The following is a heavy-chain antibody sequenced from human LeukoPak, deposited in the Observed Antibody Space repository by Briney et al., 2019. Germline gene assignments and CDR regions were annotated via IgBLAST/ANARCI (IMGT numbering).Heavy chain of an antibody. CDR2: INSDGSST. CDR3: ARGAYYYGSGSYLYFDY. Sequence: PGGSLRLSCAASGFTFSSYWMHWVRQAPGKGLVWVSHINSDGSSTSYADSVKGRFTISGDNAKNTLYLQMNSLRAEDTAVYYCARGAYYYGSGSYLYFDYWGQGTLVTVSS. CDR1: GFTFSSYW. V-gene: IGHV3-74*01. J-gene: IGHJ4*02. D-gene: IGHD3-10*01.